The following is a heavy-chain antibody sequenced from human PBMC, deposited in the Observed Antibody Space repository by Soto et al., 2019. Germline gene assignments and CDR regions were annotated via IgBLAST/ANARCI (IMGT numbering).Heavy chain of an antibody. V-gene: IGHV3-7*01. CDR2: IKQDGSGK. CDR1: GFTFSSYW. D-gene: IGHD4-17*01. J-gene: IGHJ3*02. Sequence: GGSLRLSCAASGFTFSSYWMSWVRQAPGKGLEWVANIKQDGSGKYYVDSVKGRFTISRDNAKNSLYLQMNSLRAEDTAVYYCARMTTVDAFDIWGQGTMVTVSS. CDR3: ARMTTVDAFDI.